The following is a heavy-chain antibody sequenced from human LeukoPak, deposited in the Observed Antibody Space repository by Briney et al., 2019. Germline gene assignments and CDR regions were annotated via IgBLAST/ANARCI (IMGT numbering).Heavy chain of an antibody. V-gene: IGHV4-39*01. J-gene: IGHJ4*02. CDR3: ARRSSSSWYFDY. CDR1: GGLISSSSYY. CDR2: IFYSGNT. D-gene: IGHD6-13*01. Sequence: SETLSLTCTVSGGLISSSSYYWGWIRQPPGKGLEWIGSIFYSGNTYYNPSLKSRVTISVDTSKNQFSLRLSSVTAADTAVYYCARRSSSSWYFDYWGQGTLVTVSS.